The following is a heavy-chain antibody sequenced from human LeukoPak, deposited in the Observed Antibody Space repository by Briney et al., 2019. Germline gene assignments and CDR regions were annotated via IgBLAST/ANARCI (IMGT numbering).Heavy chain of an antibody. J-gene: IGHJ5*02. CDR3: AKGRAEEITIFGVVGPNWFAP. CDR2: IKQDGSEK. CDR1: GFTFSSYW. V-gene: IGHV3-7*03. D-gene: IGHD3-3*01. Sequence: PGGSLRLSCAASGFTFSSYWMSWVRQAPGKGLEWVANIKQDGSEKYYVDSVKGRFTISRDNAKNSLYLQMNSLRAEDTVVYYCAKGRAEEITIFGVVGPNWFAPWGQGTLVTVSS.